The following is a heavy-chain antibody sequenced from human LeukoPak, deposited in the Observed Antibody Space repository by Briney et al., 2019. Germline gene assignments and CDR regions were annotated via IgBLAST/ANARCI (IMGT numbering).Heavy chain of an antibody. V-gene: IGHV3-48*04. CDR2: ISSGSSTI. D-gene: IGHD6-13*01. CDR1: GFTFSSYS. J-gene: IGHJ4*02. Sequence: PGGSLRLSCAASGFTFSSYSMNWVRQAPGKGLEWVSYISSGSSTIYYADSVKGRFTISRDNAKNSLYLQMNSLRAEDTAVYYCARDLIAAAGPFDYWGQGTLVTVSS. CDR3: ARDLIAAAGPFDY.